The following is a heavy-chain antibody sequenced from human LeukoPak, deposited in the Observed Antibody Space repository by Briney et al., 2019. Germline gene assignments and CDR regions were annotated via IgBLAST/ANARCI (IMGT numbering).Heavy chain of an antibody. CDR3: ARDSSSEYFDY. J-gene: IGHJ4*02. CDR1: GGSISSGGYY. D-gene: IGHD3-3*01. Sequence: SETLSLTCTVSGGSISSGGYYWSWIRQPPGKGLEWIGYISYSGSTNYNPSLKSRVTISVDTSKIQFSLKLSSVTVADTAVYYCARDSSSEYFDYWGQGTLVTVSS. CDR2: ISYSGST. V-gene: IGHV4-61*08.